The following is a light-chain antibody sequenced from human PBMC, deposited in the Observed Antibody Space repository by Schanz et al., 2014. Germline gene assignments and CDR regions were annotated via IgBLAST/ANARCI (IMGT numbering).Light chain of an antibody. CDR1: QSVSNK. CDR3: QQYGGSRGT. CDR2: DAS. J-gene: IGKJ1*01. V-gene: IGKV3D-20*01. Sequence: EIVLTQSPGTLSVSPGERATLSCRASQSVSNKLAWYQHKPGLAPRLLIYDASGRATGISDRFSGSGSGTDFTLTISRLEPEDFAVYYCQQYGGSRGTFGQGTKVEIK.